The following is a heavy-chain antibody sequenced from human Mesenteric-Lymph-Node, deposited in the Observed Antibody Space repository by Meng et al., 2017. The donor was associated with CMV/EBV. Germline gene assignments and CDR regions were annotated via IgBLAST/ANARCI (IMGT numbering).Heavy chain of an antibody. CDR1: GFTFSSYE. CDR3: AKEGSAEDY. D-gene: IGHD6-13*01. V-gene: IGHV3-23*03. J-gene: IGHJ4*02. Sequence: GESLKISCVTSGFTFSSYEMNWVRQAPGKGLEWVSVIYSGGSSTYYADSVKGRFTISRDNSKNTLYLQMNSLRAEDTAVYYCAKEGSAEDYWGQGTLVTVSS. CDR2: IYSGGSST.